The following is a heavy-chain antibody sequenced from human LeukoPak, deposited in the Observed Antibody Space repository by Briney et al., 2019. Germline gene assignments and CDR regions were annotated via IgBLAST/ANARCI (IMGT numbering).Heavy chain of an antibody. CDR1: GFTFSSYE. CDR2: ISSSGSTI. CDR3: ARGGYNWNDVGGYFDY. D-gene: IGHD1-20*01. Sequence: PGGSLRLSCAASGFTFSSYEMNWVRQAPGEGLEWVSYISSSGSTIYYADSVKGRFTISRDNAKNSLYLQMNSLRAEDTAVYYCARGGYNWNDVGGYFDYWGQGTLVTVSS. V-gene: IGHV3-48*03. J-gene: IGHJ4*02.